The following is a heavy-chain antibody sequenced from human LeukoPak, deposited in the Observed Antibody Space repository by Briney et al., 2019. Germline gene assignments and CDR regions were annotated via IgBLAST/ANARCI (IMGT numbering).Heavy chain of an antibody. D-gene: IGHD3-9*01. V-gene: IGHV4-34*01. CDR1: GGSFSGYY. Sequence: SETLSLTCAVYGGSFSGYYWSWIRQPPGKGLEWIGEINHSGSTNYNPSLKSRVTISVDTSKNQFSLKLSSVTAADTAVYYCARGLLRYFDWLQGVYYFDYWGQGTLVTVSS. CDR3: ARGLLRYFDWLQGVYYFDY. J-gene: IGHJ4*02. CDR2: INHSGST.